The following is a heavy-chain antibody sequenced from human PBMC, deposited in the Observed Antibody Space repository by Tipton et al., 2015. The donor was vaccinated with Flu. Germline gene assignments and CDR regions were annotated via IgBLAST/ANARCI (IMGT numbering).Heavy chain of an antibody. V-gene: IGHV4-4*07. D-gene: IGHD3-10*01. J-gene: IGHJ4*02. CDR2: IYTSGNT. CDR1: GGSLSGYY. CDR3: AADHYFGSGSFY. Sequence: TLSLTCNVSGGSLSGYYWSWIRQPAGKGLEWIGRIYTSGNTNYSPSLKSRVTMSVDTSKNQFSLKLSSMTAADTAVYFCAADHYFGSGSFYWGQGKMVTVSS.